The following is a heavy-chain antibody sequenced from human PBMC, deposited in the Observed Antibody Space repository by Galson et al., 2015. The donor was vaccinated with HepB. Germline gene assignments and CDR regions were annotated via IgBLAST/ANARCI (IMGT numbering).Heavy chain of an antibody. J-gene: IGHJ4*02. V-gene: IGHV3-66*02. Sequence: SLRLSCAASGFTVSSNYMSWVRQAPGKGLEWVSVIYSGGSTYYADSVKGRFTISRDNSKNTLYLQMNSLRAEDTAVYYCARGRAVTTGTFDYWGQGTLVTVSS. D-gene: IGHD4-17*01. CDR1: GFTVSSNY. CDR2: IYSGGST. CDR3: ARGRAVTTGTFDY.